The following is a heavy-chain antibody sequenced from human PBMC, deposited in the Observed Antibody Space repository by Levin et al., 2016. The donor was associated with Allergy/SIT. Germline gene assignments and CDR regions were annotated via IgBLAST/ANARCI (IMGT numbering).Heavy chain of an antibody. V-gene: IGHV4-34*01. J-gene: IGHJ4*02. D-gene: IGHD6-13*01. Sequence: SETLSLTCAVYGGSFSGYYWSWIRQPPGKGLEWIGEINHSGSTNYNPSLKSRVTISVDTSKNQFSLKLSSVTAADTAVYYCARLGGYSSSSFDYWGQGTLVTVSS. CDR1: GGSFSGYY. CDR2: INHSGST. CDR3: ARLGGYSSSSFDY.